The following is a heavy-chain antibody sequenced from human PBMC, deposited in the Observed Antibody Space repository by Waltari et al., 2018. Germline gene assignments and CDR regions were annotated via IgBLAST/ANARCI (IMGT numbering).Heavy chain of an antibody. D-gene: IGHD2-8*02. CDR1: GFTFSNYV. V-gene: IGHV3-23*03. Sequence: EVQLLQSGGGLVQPGGSLRLSCAGSGFTFSNYVMRWVRQAPGKGREWVSVIYTGGSTHYADSVNGRFTVSRDNSKSTLYLQMDTLTPEDTAVYYCAKEGGGVTFDIWGQGTMVTVSS. J-gene: IGHJ3*02. CDR2: IYTGGST. CDR3: AKEGGGVTFDI.